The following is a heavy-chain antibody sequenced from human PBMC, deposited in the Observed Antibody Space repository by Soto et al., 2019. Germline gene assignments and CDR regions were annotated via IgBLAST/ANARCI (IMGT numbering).Heavy chain of an antibody. CDR1: GFTFSSYA. CDR2: ISGSGGST. V-gene: IGHV3-23*01. D-gene: IGHD6-13*01. J-gene: IGHJ4*02. CDR3: AKDHWEYGAAAPDFDD. Sequence: PGGSLRLSCAASGFTFSSYAMSWVRQAPGKGLEWVSAISGSGGSTYYADSVKGRFTISRDNSKNTLYLQMNSLRAEDTAVYYCAKDHWEYGAAAPDFDDWGQGTLVTVSS.